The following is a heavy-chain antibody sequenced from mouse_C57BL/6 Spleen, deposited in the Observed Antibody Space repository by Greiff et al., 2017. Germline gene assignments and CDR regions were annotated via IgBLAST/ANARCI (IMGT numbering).Heavy chain of an antibody. CDR3: ARWGYGSSWFAY. V-gene: IGHV1-82*01. Sequence: VQLQQSGPELVQPGASVKISCKVSGYAFSSSWTNWVKQRPGKGLERIGRSYPGDGDTNYNGKFKGKATLTADKSSSTAYMQLSSLTSEDSAVYFCARWGYGSSWFAYWGQGTLVTVSA. CDR2: SYPGDGDT. D-gene: IGHD1-1*02. J-gene: IGHJ3*01. CDR1: GYAFSSSW.